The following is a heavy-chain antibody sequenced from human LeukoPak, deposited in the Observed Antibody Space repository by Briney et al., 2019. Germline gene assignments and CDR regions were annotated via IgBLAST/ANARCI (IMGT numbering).Heavy chain of an antibody. D-gene: IGHD5-18*01. Sequence: WGSLRLSCAASGFTFSSYGMHWVRQAPGKGLEWVAVISYDGSNKYYADSVKGRFTISRDNSKNTLYLQMNSLRAEDTAVYYCAKEGDVDTAMVKDYWGQGTLVTVSS. CDR2: ISYDGSNK. CDR1: GFTFSSYG. V-gene: IGHV3-30*18. J-gene: IGHJ4*02. CDR3: AKEGDVDTAMVKDY.